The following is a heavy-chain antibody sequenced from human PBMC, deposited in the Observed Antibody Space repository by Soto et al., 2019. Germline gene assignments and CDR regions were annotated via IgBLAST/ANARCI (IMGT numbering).Heavy chain of an antibody. J-gene: IGHJ1*01. V-gene: IGHV3-30*19. CDR3: ARWGTTGGLDV. CDR2: TSYDGSGK. CDR1: GFTFRSYV. D-gene: IGHD3-16*01. Sequence: QVQLVESGGGVVQPGTSLRLSCVGSGFTFRSYVIHWVRQAPGKGLEWVALTSYDGSGKYYGDSVRGRFNISRDNSRNTVDLQMDSLRLEDTALYYCARWGTTGGLDVWGQGTLVSVSS.